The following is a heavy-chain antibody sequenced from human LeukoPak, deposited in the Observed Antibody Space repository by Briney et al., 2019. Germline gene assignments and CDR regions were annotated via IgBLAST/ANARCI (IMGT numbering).Heavy chain of an antibody. CDR1: GFTFSSYW. D-gene: IGHD1-26*01. Sequence: GGSLRLSCAASGFTFSSYWMSWVRQAPGKGLEWVANIKQDGSEKYYVDSVKGRFTISRDNAKNSLYLQMNSLRAEDTAVYYCARDQGWELSYFDYWGQGTLVTVSS. J-gene: IGHJ4*02. V-gene: IGHV3-7*01. CDR2: IKQDGSEK. CDR3: ARDQGWELSYFDY.